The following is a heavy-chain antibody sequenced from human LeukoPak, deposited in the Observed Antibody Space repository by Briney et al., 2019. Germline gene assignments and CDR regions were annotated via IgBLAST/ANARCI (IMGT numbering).Heavy chain of an antibody. CDR3: ASRPADTTWYGVFDY. CDR1: GGSINSHY. Sequence: SETLSLSCSVSGGSINSHYWRWIRQPPGKRLEWIGYIFNTGNTNYNPSLASRVTMSVVTSRAQFFLILSPVTAADTSIYYCASRPADTTWYGVFDYWSQGTLVTVSS. J-gene: IGHJ4*02. CDR2: IFNTGNT. V-gene: IGHV4-59*11. D-gene: IGHD3-10*01.